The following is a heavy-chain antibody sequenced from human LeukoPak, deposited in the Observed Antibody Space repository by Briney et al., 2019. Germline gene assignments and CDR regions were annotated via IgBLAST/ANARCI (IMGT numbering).Heavy chain of an antibody. V-gene: IGHV1-2*02. J-gene: IGHJ4*02. CDR3: ARGPRYSGYDWDGFDY. CDR2: INPNSGGT. CDR1: GYTFTGYY. Sequence: ASVKVSCKASGYTFTGYYMHWVRQAPGQGLEWMGWINPNSGGTNYAQKFQGRVTMTRDTSISTAYMELSRLRSDDTAVYYCARGPRYSGYDWDGFDYWGQGTLVTVSS. D-gene: IGHD5-12*01.